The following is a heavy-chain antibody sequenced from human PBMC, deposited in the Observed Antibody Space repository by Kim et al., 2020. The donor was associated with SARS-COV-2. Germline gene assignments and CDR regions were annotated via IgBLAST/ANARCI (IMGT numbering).Heavy chain of an antibody. CDR2: INHSGST. V-gene: IGHV4-34*01. J-gene: IGHJ6*02. CDR1: GGSFSGYY. D-gene: IGHD3-10*01. CDR3: AREGGTMVRGVIRRYYYGMDV. Sequence: SETLSLTCAVYGGSFSGYYWSWICQPPGKGLEWIGEINHSGSTNYNPSLKSRVTISVDTSKNQFSLKLSSVTAADTAVYYCAREGGTMVRGVIRRYYYGMDVWGQGTTVTVSS.